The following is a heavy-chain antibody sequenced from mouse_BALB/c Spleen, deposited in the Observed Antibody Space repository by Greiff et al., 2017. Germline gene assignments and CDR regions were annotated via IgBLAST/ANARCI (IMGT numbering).Heavy chain of an antibody. Sequence: EVNVVESGGGLVQPGGSRKLSCAASGFTFSDYGMAWVRQAPGKGPEWVAFISNLAYSIYYADTVTGRFTISRENAKNTLYLEMSSLRSEDTAMYYCARREGDWYFDVWGAGTTVTVSS. V-gene: IGHV5-15*02. J-gene: IGHJ1*01. CDR2: ISNLAYSI. CDR3: ARREGDWYFDV. CDR1: GFTFSDYG.